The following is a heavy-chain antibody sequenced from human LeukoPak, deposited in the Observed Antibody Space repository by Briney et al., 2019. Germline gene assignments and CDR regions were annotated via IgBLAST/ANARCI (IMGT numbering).Heavy chain of an antibody. J-gene: IGHJ6*03. Sequence: SETLSLTCTVSGGSISSGSYYWTWIRQPAGEGLEWIGRFYSSGSTNYNPSLKSRVTISVDTSKNQFSLKLRSVTAADTAVYYCARETSQKGAHYMDVWGKGTTVTISS. CDR1: GGSISSGSYY. V-gene: IGHV4-61*10. CDR2: FYSSGST. CDR3: ARETSQKGAHYMDV. D-gene: IGHD3-16*01.